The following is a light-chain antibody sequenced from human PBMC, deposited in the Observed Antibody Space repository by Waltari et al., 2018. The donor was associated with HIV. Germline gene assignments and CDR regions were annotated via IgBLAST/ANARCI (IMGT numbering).Light chain of an antibody. CDR2: GAS. J-gene: IGKJ1*01. Sequence: EIVMTQSPATLSVSPGERATLSCRASQSVSSNLAWYQQKPGQAPRLLIYGASTRATGIPARFSGSVSGTEFTLPISSLQSEDFAVYYCQQYTNWPRTFGQGTKVEIK. V-gene: IGKV3-15*01. CDR3: QQYTNWPRT. CDR1: QSVSSN.